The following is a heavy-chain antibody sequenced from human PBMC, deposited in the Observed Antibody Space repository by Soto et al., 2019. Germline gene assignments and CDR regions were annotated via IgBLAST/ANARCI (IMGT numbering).Heavy chain of an antibody. CDR3: ARDREAASY. J-gene: IGHJ4*02. CDR1: VFTFSRSW. D-gene: IGHD2-15*01. CDR2: INSDGSSP. V-gene: IGHV3-74*01. Sequence: GESRKISCASSVFTFSRSWMHWVRQAPGKGLVWVSRINSDGSSPSYADSVKGRFTISRDNAKNPLYLQMNSLRAEDTAVYYCARDREAASYWGQGTLVTVSS.